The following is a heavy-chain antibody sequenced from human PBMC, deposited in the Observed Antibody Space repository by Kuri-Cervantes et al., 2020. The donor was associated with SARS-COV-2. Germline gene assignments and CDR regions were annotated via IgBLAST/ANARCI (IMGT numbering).Heavy chain of an antibody. V-gene: IGHV3-30*18. CDR1: GFTFSNAW. D-gene: IGHD2-21*01. Sequence: GGSLRLSCAASGFTFSNAWMSWVRQAPGKGLEWVAVISHDGKNKKCIASGKGRFTISRDNSQNTLYLHMKSLRSEDTAMYYCAKDRVGVQDFWGQGTLVTVSS. CDR3: AKDRVGVQDF. J-gene: IGHJ4*02. CDR2: ISHDGKNK.